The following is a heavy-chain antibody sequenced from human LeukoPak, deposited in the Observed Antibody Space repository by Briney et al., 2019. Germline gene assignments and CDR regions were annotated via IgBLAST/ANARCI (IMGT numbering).Heavy chain of an antibody. V-gene: IGHV3-23*01. CDR3: ARKEAGFDAFDI. CDR1: GFTFSSLA. CDR2: IRSNGDTT. J-gene: IGHJ3*02. D-gene: IGHD6-13*01. Sequence: GGSLRLSCTASGFTFSSLAMTWVRQAPGKGLEWVSTIRSNGDTTYNAGSVKGRFTISRDNSKNTLYLQMNSLRAEDTAVYYCARKEAGFDAFDIWGQGTMVTVSS.